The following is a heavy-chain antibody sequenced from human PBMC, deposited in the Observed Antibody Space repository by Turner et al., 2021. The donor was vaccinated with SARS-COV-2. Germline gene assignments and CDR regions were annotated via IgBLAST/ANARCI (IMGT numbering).Heavy chain of an antibody. CDR3: ATHYDIVNPYYALRGYSGMDV. Sequence: QVQLVQSGAEVKKPGASVKVPCKVSGYNLTELSMHWVRQAPGKGLEWMGGFDPEDGKTIYAQNLQGRVTMTEDTSTDTSYMELRSLRSEDTAVYYCATHYDIVNPYYALRGYSGMDVWGQGTAVTVSS. V-gene: IGHV1-24*01. J-gene: IGHJ6*02. D-gene: IGHD3-9*01. CDR1: GYNLTELS. CDR2: FDPEDGKT.